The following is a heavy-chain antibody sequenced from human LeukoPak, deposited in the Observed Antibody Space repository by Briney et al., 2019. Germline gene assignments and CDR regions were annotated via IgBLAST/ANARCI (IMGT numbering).Heavy chain of an antibody. Sequence: GASVKVSCKASGYTFTSYDINWVRQAIGQGLEWMGWMNPNSGNTGYAQKFQGRVTITRNTSISTAYMELSSLRSEDTAVYYCARGGRDSSGYRNWFDPWGQGTLVTVSS. CDR1: GYTFTSYD. CDR2: MNPNSGNT. D-gene: IGHD3-22*01. J-gene: IGHJ5*02. V-gene: IGHV1-8*03. CDR3: ARGGRDSSGYRNWFDP.